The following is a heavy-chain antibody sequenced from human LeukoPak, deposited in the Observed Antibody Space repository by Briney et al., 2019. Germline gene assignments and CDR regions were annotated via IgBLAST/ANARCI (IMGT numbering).Heavy chain of an antibody. Sequence: ASVKVSCKASGYTFTGYYMHWVRQAPGQGLEWMGIINPSGGSTSYAQKFQGRATMTRDMSTSTVYMELSSLRSEDTAVYYCAREYSSYAGSGLDYWGQGTLVTVSS. D-gene: IGHD6-6*01. CDR2: INPSGGST. CDR1: GYTFTGYY. CDR3: AREYSSYAGSGLDY. V-gene: IGHV1-46*01. J-gene: IGHJ4*02.